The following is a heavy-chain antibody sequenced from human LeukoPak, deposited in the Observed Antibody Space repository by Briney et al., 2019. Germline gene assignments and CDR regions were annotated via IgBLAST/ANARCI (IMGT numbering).Heavy chain of an antibody. CDR1: GFTFSSYA. J-gene: IGHJ4*02. D-gene: IGHD3-10*01. CDR3: AKDPMVRGVIMRVSPYFDY. V-gene: IGHV3-23*01. Sequence: GGSLRLSCAASGFTFSSYAMSWVRQAPGKGLEWVSAISGSGGSTYYADSVKGRFTISRDNSKNTLYLQMNSLRAEDTAVYYCAKDPMVRGVIMRVSPYFDYWGQGTLVTVSS. CDR2: ISGSGGST.